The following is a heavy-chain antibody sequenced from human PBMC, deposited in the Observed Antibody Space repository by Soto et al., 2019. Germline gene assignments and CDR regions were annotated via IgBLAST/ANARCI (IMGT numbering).Heavy chain of an antibody. J-gene: IGHJ5*02. V-gene: IGHV3-21*01. Sequence: GGSLRLSCAASGFTFSSYSMNWVRQAPGKGLEWVSSISSSSSYIYYADSVKGRSTISRDNAKNSLYLQMNSLRAEDTAVYYCARVMIAARLVCWFDPWGQGTLVTVSS. CDR2: ISSSSSYI. CDR1: GFTFSSYS. D-gene: IGHD6-6*01. CDR3: ARVMIAARLVCWFDP.